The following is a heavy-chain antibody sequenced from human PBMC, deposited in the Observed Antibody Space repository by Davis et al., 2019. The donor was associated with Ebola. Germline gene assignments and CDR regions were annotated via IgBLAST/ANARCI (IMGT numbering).Heavy chain of an antibody. Sequence: GGSLRLSCAASGFTFSSYGMHWVRQAPGKGLEWVAVIWYDGSNKYYADSVKGRFTISRDNSKNTLYLQMNSLRAEDTAVYSCARESGTMVFFGMDVWGQGTTVTVSS. CDR2: IWYDGSNK. CDR3: ARESGTMVFFGMDV. J-gene: IGHJ6*02. V-gene: IGHV3-33*01. D-gene: IGHD3-10*01. CDR1: GFTFSSYG.